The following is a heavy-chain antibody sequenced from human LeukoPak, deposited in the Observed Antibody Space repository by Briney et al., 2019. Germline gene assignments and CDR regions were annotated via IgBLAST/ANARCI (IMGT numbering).Heavy chain of an antibody. CDR1: GFPFSRYA. CDR3: TKFDAPSGRENY. V-gene: IGHV3-23*01. Sequence: PGGSLRLSCAASGFPFSRYAMNCVRQAPGKGLEWVSTISGSDTSTYYADSVKGRFTISRDNSKNTLYMQMNSLRAEDTAVYYCTKFDAPSGRENYWGQGTLVTVSS. CDR2: ISGSDTST. J-gene: IGHJ4*02.